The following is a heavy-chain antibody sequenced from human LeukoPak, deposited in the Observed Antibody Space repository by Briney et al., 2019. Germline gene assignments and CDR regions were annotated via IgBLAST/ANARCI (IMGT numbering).Heavy chain of an antibody. Sequence: SGGSLRLSCAASGFTFSDYYMSWIRQAPGKGLEWVSYISSSSSYTNYADSAKGRFTISRDNAKNSLYLQMNSLRAEDTAVYYCARSGSGSYYDYWGQGTLVTVSS. D-gene: IGHD1-26*01. J-gene: IGHJ4*02. CDR1: GFTFSDYY. V-gene: IGHV3-11*03. CDR3: ARSGSGSYYDY. CDR2: ISSSSSYT.